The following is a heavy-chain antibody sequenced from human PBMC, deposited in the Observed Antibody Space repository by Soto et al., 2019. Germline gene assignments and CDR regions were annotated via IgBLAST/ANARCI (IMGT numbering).Heavy chain of an antibody. CDR2: IYYSGST. V-gene: IGHV4-31*03. Sequence: QVQLQESGPGLVKPSQTLSLTCTVSGGSISSGGYYWSWIRQHRGKGLEWIGYIYYSGSTYYNPSLKSRVTISVDTSKNQFSQKLSSVTAADTAVYYCARGEPNDSGDPTGYFDYWGQGTLVTVSS. CDR1: GGSISSGGYY. D-gene: IGHD4-17*01. CDR3: ARGEPNDSGDPTGYFDY. J-gene: IGHJ4*02.